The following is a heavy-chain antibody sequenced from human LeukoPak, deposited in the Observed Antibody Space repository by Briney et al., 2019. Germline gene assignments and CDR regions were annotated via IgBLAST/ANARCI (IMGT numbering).Heavy chain of an antibody. J-gene: IGHJ4*02. Sequence: SETQSLTCTVSGGSISSYYWSWIRQPPGKGLEWIGYIYYSGSTNYNPSLRSRVTISVDTSKNQFSLKLSSVTAADTAVYYCARVGRQLGDYGGNSGRYFDYWGQGTLVTVSS. V-gene: IGHV4-59*01. CDR3: ARVGRQLGDYGGNSGRYFDY. CDR1: GGSISSYY. D-gene: IGHD4-23*01. CDR2: IYYSGST.